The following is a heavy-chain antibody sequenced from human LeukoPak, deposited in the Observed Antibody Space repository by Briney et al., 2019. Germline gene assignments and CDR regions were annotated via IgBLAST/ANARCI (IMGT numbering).Heavy chain of an antibody. CDR1: GFTFRSYG. D-gene: IGHD3-22*01. Sequence: GGSLRLSCAASGFTFRSYGMHWVRQAPGKGLEWVAFIRYDGNNKYYADSVKGRFTISRDNAKNTLYLQMNSLRAEDTAVYYRAQEGYYEDVWGKGTTVTISS. J-gene: IGHJ6*04. CDR3: AQEGYYEDV. CDR2: IRYDGNNK. V-gene: IGHV3-30*02.